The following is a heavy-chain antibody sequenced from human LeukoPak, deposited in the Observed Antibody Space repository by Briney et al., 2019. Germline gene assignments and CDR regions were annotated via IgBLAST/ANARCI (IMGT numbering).Heavy chain of an antibody. D-gene: IGHD1-1*01. CDR2: ISSSSSKI. CDR1: GFTFSSYS. J-gene: IGHJ4*02. V-gene: IGHV3-48*01. Sequence: GGSLRLSCAVSGFTFSSYSMNWVRQAPGKGLEWVSYISSSSSKIFYADSVKGRFTISRDNAKNLLYLQMNSLRAEDTAVYYCARDLRSGYYLDYWGQGALVTVSS. CDR3: ARDLRSGYYLDY.